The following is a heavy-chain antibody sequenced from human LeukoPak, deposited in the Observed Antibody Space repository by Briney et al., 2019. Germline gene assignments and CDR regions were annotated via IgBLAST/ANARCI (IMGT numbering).Heavy chain of an antibody. Sequence: GGSLRLSCAASGFTFSSYAMHWVRQAPGKGLEYVSAISSNGGSTYYANSVKGRFTISRENAKNSLYLQMNSLRAGDTAVYYCARDTGGGAFDIWGQGTMVTVSS. D-gene: IGHD2-8*02. CDR1: GFTFSSYA. CDR3: ARDTGGGAFDI. CDR2: ISSNGGST. J-gene: IGHJ3*02. V-gene: IGHV3-64*01.